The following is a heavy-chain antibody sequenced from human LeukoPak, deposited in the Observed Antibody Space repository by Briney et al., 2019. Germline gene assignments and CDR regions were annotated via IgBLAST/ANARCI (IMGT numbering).Heavy chain of an antibody. CDR2: ISYDGSNK. CDR3: ARQIYFDY. V-gene: IGHV3-30-3*01. Sequence: PGGSLRLSCAASGFTFSSYAMHWVRQAPGKGLEWVAVISYDGSNKYYADSVKGRFTISRDNSKNTLYLRMNSLRAEDTAVYYCARQIYFDYWGQGTLVTVSS. J-gene: IGHJ4*02. CDR1: GFTFSSYA.